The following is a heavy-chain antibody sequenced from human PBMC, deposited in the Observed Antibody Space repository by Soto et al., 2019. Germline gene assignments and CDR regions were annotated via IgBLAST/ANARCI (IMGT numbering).Heavy chain of an antibody. J-gene: IGHJ4*02. CDR2: ISGSGTTI. V-gene: IGHV3-11*01. CDR1: GFTFSDHY. Sequence: PGGSLRLSCAASGFTFSDHYMTWIRQAPGKGLEWVSYISGSGTTIYYTDSVKGRFTVSRDNAKNSVYLQMNSLRAEDTAVYYCASDLHYYATDYWGQGTLVTVSS. D-gene: IGHD2-8*01. CDR3: ASDLHYYATDY.